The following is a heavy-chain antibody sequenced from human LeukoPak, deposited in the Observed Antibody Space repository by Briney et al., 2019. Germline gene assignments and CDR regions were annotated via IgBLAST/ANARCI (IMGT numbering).Heavy chain of an antibody. CDR3: ARDSYTYYYDSSGYSDFDY. V-gene: IGHV3-21*01. CDR1: GFTFSSYS. CDR2: ISSSSSYI. D-gene: IGHD3-22*01. J-gene: IGHJ4*02. Sequence: GGSLRLSCAASGFTFSSYSMNWVRQAPGKGLEWVSSISSSSSYIYYADSVEGRFTISRDNAKNSLYLQMNSLRAEDTAVYYCARDSYTYYYDSSGYSDFDYWGQGTLVTVSS.